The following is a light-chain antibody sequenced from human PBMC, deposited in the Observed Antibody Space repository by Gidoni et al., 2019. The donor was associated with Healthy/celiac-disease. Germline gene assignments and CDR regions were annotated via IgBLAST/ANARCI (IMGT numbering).Light chain of an antibody. CDR1: SSDVGGYNY. Sequence: QSALTQPASVSGAPGQSITISCTGTSSDVGGYNYVSWYQQHPGKAPKLMLYEVSNRPSGVSNRFSGSKSGNTASLTISGLQAEAEADYYCSSYTSSSHVVFGGGTKLTVL. CDR3: SSYTSSSHVV. CDR2: EVS. J-gene: IGLJ2*01. V-gene: IGLV2-14*01.